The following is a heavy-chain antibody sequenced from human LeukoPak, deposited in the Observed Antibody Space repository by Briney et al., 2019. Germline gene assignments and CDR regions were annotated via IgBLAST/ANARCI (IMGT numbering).Heavy chain of an antibody. CDR2: IKQDGSEK. J-gene: IGHJ5*02. V-gene: IGHV3-7*03. D-gene: IGHD2-2*01. CDR3: ARVGSIVVVPAAIMDGDWFDP. Sequence: SWIRQPPGKGLEWVANIKQDGSEKYYVDSVKGRFTISRDNAKNSLYLQMNSLRAEDTAVYYCARVGSIVVVPAAIMDGDWFDPWGRGTLVTVSS.